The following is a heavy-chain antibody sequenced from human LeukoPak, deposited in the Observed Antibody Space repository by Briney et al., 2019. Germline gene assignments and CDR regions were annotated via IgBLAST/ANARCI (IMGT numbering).Heavy chain of an antibody. V-gene: IGHV3-74*01. CDR2: INDDGSFR. CDR3: ARVSGPGMNEYYHL. D-gene: IGHD3-10*01. J-gene: IGHJ1*01. CDR1: GITFSGAW. Sequence: PGGSLRLSCAASGITFSGAWMHWVRQAPRKGLVWVSRINDDGSFRRYANSVKGRFTISRDNAKNTLFLQMDSLRAEDTAVYYCARVSGPGMNEYYHLWGQGTLVTVSS.